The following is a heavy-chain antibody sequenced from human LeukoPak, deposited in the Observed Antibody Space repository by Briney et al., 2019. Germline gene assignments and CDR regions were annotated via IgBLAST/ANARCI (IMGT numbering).Heavy chain of an antibody. D-gene: IGHD3-10*01. CDR3: ARMLRGIEDAFDI. V-gene: IGHV3-53*05. Sequence: GGSLRLSCAASGFTVSSNYMSWVRQAPGKGLEWVSVIYSCGSTYYADSVKGRFTISRDNSKNTLYLQMNSLRAEDTTVYYWARMLRGIEDAFDIWGQGTMVTVSS. CDR2: IYSCGST. J-gene: IGHJ3*02. CDR1: GFTVSSNY.